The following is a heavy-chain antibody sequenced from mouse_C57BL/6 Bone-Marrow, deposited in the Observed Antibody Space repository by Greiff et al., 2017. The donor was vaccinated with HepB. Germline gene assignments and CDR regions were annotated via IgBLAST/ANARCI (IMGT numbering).Heavy chain of an antibody. CDR1: GFSLSTSGMG. CDR2: IYWDDDK. CDR3: ARAYYYGSSFYYFDY. J-gene: IGHJ2*01. V-gene: IGHV8-12*01. D-gene: IGHD1-1*01. Sequence: LKESGPGILQSSQTLSLTCSFSGFSLSTSGMGVSWIRQPSGKGLEWLAHIYWDDDKRYNPSLKSRLTISKDTSRNQVFLKITSVDTADTATYYCARAYYYGSSFYYFDYWGQGTTLTVSS.